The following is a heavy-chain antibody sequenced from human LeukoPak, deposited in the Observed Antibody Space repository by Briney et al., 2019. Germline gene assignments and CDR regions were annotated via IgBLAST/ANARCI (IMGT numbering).Heavy chain of an antibody. CDR1: GGSISSSTYY. V-gene: IGHV4-39*07. J-gene: IGHJ6*03. CDR2: IYYSGST. CDR3: ASHRYYYYYMDV. Sequence: PSETLSLTCTVSGGSISSSTYYWGWIRQPPGKALEWIGSIYYSGSTYYNPSLKSRVTISVDTSKNQFSLKLSSVTAADTAVYCASHRYYYYYMDVWGKGTTVTVSS.